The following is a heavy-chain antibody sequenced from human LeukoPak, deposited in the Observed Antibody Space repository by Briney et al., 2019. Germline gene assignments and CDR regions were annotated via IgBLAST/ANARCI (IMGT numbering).Heavy chain of an antibody. V-gene: IGHV4-34*01. CDR1: GGSFSGYY. CDR3: ARDTGGGSGRVNWFDP. Sequence: SETLSLTCAVYGGSFSGYYWSWIRQPPGKGLEWIGEINHSGSTNYNPSLKSRVTISVDTTKNQFSLKLSSVTAADTAVYYCARDTGGGSGRVNWFDPWGQGTLVTVSS. CDR2: INHSGST. J-gene: IGHJ5*02. D-gene: IGHD3-10*01.